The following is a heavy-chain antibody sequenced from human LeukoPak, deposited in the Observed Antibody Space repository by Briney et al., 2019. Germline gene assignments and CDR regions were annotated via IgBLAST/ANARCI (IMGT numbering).Heavy chain of an antibody. CDR1: GFTFTSYA. CDR2: ISGSGGST. Sequence: PGGSLRLSCAASGFTFTSYAMSWVRQAPGKGLEWVSVISGSGGSTNYADSVKGRFTISRDNSKNTLYLQMNSLRAEDTAVYYCARGQYFDWLEFDYWGQGTLVTVSS. D-gene: IGHD3-9*01. CDR3: ARGQYFDWLEFDY. V-gene: IGHV3-23*01. J-gene: IGHJ4*02.